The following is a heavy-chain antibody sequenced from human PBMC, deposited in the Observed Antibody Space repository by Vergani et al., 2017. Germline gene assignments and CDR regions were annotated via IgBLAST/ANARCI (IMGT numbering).Heavy chain of an antibody. V-gene: IGHV3-21*01. CDR2: ISSSSSYI. D-gene: IGHD6-6*01. J-gene: IGHJ4*02. Sequence: EVQLVESGGGLVKPGGSLRLSCAASGFTFSSYSMNWVRQAPGKGLEWVSSISSSSSYIYYADSVKGRFTISRDNAKNSLYLQMNSLRAEDTAVYYCARDQCEYSSSSTIDYWGQGTLVTVSS. CDR3: ARDQCEYSSSSTIDY. CDR1: GFTFSSYS.